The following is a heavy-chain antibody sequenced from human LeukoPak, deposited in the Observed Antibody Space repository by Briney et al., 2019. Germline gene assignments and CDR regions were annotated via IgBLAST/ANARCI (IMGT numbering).Heavy chain of an antibody. CDR1: GGSVSSYY. V-gene: IGHV4-59*08. D-gene: IGHD6-13*01. J-gene: IGHJ4*02. Sequence: RASETLSLTCTVSGGSVSSYYWSWIRQPPGKGLEWIAYIYYSGSSNYNPSLKSRATISLDTSKNQFSLKLSSVTAADTAVYYCARHAGADYSSWNYFDYWGQGTLVTVSS. CDR2: IYYSGSS. CDR3: ARHAGADYSSWNYFDY.